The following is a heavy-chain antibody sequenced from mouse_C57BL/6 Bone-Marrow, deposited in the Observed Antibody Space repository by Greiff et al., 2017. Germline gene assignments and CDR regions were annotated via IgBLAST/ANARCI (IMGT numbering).Heavy chain of an antibody. CDR2: IDPSDSYT. CDR1: GYTFTSYW. CDR3: ARWEYDYDLAWFAY. D-gene: IGHD2-4*01. Sequence: VQLQQPGAELVMPGASVKLSCKASGYTFTSYWMHWVKQRPGQGLEWIGEIDPSDSYTNYNQKFKGKSTLTVDKSSSTAYMQLSSLTSEDSAVYFCARWEYDYDLAWFAYWGQGTLVTVSA. V-gene: IGHV1-69*01. J-gene: IGHJ3*01.